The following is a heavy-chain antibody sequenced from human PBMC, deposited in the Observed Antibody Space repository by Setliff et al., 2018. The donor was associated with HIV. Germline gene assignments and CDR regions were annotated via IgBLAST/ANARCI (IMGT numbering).Heavy chain of an antibody. CDR1: GGSISGHY. CDR2: TFHSGSI. CDR3: ARADSGYDLGELYYFDS. J-gene: IGHJ4*02. V-gene: IGHV4-59*11. Sequence: TLSLTCTVPGGSISGHYWSWIRQSPGKGLEYLAFTFHSGSIEYNPSLNGRVTMSVDTSKNQFYLQLTSVTVADTAVYYCARADSGYDLGELYYFDSWGQGTLVTVSS. D-gene: IGHD5-12*01.